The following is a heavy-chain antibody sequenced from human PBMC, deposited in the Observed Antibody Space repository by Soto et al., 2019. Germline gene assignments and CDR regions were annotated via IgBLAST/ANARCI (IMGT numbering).Heavy chain of an antibody. CDR1: GGTFSSYT. J-gene: IGHJ3*02. CDR2: IIPILGIA. D-gene: IGHD6-19*01. CDR3: ASWGYSSGDDAFDI. V-gene: IGHV1-69*02. Sequence: SVKVSFKASGGTFSSYTISLVRQAPGQGLEWMGRIIPILGIANYAQKFQGRVTITADKSTSTAYMELSSLSSEDTAVYYCASWGYSSGDDAFDIWGQGTMVTVSS.